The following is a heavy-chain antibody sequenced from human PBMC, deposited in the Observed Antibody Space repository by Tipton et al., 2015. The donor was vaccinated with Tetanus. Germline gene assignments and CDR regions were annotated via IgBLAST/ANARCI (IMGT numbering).Heavy chain of an antibody. J-gene: IGHJ4*02. D-gene: IGHD3-10*01. CDR2: VYSSGST. CDR3: ARGVWFGPGPRYYFDY. CDR1: GGFIISYY. V-gene: IGHV4-4*07. Sequence: TLSLTCTVSGGFIISYYWSWIRQPAGKGLEWIGRVYSSGSTHYNPSLKSRVTMSLDTSKKQFSLSLNSVTAADTAVYFCARGVWFGPGPRYYFDYWGQGTLVTVSS.